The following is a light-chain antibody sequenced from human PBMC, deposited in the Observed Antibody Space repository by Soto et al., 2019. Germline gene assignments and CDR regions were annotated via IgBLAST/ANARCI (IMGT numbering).Light chain of an antibody. CDR2: GVS. CDR3: QQYDYWPRT. Sequence: VMTQSAAALSVSPGESATLSCRSSQSISSSKLAWYQQNPGQAPRLLLFGVSNRATGIPARFSGSWSGTEFSLTISSLQSEDVAVYYCQQYDYWPRTFAQGTKVDIK. V-gene: IGKV3-15*01. J-gene: IGKJ1*01. CDR1: QSISSS.